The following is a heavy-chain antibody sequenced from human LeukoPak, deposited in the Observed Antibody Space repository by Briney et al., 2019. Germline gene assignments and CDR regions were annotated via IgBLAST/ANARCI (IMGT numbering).Heavy chain of an antibody. Sequence: SETLSLTCSVSGDSSSNYYWSWFRQPPGKGLEWIGLIYTSGSTNYNPSLKSRVTMSVDTSNSQFSLNLNSVTAADTAVYFCARGSGWLPSYWGQGTLVTVSS. CDR2: IYTSGST. CDR3: ARGSGWLPSY. J-gene: IGHJ4*02. CDR1: GDSSSNYY. V-gene: IGHV4-4*09. D-gene: IGHD5-12*01.